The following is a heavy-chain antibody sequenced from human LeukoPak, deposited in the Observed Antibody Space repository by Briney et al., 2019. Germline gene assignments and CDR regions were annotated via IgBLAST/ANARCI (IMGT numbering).Heavy chain of an antibody. CDR3: ARGEGYFNYYMDV. CDR1: GYSITSGYY. J-gene: IGHJ6*03. Sequence: TTSETLSLTCTVSGYSITSGYYCGWIRQAPGKGLEWIGNFYHSGSTYYNPSLKSRVTISIDTSKNQCSLKLSSMTAANTAMDYCARGEGYFNYYMDVWGKGTTVTVSS. D-gene: IGHD1-26*01. V-gene: IGHV4-38-2*02. CDR2: FYHSGST.